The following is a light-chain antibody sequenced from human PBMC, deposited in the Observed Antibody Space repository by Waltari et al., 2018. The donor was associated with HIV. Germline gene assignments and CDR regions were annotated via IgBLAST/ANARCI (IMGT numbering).Light chain of an antibody. CDR2: RAS. CDR1: ENINTV. V-gene: IGKV1-5*03. J-gene: IGKJ1*01. Sequence: DIQLTQSPSTLSVFVGDRVTITCRASENINTVLVWYQQKPGKAPRLLIFRASTLQNGVPSRFIGSGSGTDFTLTISSLQPDDFATYYCQHYTSSFRTFGQGTRVDMK. CDR3: QHYTSSFRT.